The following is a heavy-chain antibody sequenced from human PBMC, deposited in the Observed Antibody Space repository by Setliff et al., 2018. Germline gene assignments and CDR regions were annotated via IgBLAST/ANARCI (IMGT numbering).Heavy chain of an antibody. V-gene: IGHV3-9*01. D-gene: IGHD2-8*01. CDR2: ISGNSGSL. CDR1: GFTFDDYA. Sequence: GGSLRLSCAASGFTFDDYAIHLVRQAPGQGLEWGSGISGNSGSLGYADSVRGRFTISRDTSKNTLFLQMDRLRAEDTALYYCAPHPNLNGDVWGQGTLVTVSS. J-gene: IGHJ4*02. CDR3: APHPNLNGDV.